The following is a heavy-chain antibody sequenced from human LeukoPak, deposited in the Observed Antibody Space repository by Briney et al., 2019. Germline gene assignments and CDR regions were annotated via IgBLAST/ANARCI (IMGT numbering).Heavy chain of an antibody. V-gene: IGHV1-2*06. CDR2: INPNSGGT. Sequence: ASVKVSCKASGYTFTGYYMHWVRQAPGQGLEWKGRINPNSGGTNYAQKFQGRVTMTRDTSISTAYMELSRLRSDDTAVYYCARDSHSSSPPYWGQGTLVTVSS. CDR1: GYTFTGYY. CDR3: ARDSHSSSPPY. D-gene: IGHD6-13*01. J-gene: IGHJ4*02.